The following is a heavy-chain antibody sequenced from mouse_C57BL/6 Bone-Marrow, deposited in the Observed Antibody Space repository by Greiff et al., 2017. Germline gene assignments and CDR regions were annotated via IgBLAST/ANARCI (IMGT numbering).Heavy chain of an antibody. CDR1: GFTFSDYY. J-gene: IGHJ4*01. V-gene: IGHV5-12*01. Sequence: EVQGVESGGGLVQPGGSLKLSCAASGFTFSDYYMYWVRQTPETRLEWVAYISNGGGSTYYPDTVKGRFTISRDNAKNTLYLQMSRLKSEDTAMYYCASPLTTGYYYAMDYWGQGTSVTVSS. D-gene: IGHD1-1*01. CDR2: ISNGGGST. CDR3: ASPLTTGYYYAMDY.